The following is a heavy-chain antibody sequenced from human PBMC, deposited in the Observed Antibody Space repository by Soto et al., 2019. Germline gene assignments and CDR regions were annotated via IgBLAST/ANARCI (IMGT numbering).Heavy chain of an antibody. J-gene: IGHJ6*02. CDR3: ARGRNGMDV. CDR2: MNPNSGNT. V-gene: IGHV1-8*01. CDR1: GDPFSNYD. Sequence: QVQLVQSGAEVKKPGGSVKVSCKASGDPFSNYDMKWVRQATGQGLEWMGWMNPNSGNTGYARKFQGRVTMTRNTSISTVYMELSSLRSEDTAVYYCARGRNGMDVWGQGTTVTVSS.